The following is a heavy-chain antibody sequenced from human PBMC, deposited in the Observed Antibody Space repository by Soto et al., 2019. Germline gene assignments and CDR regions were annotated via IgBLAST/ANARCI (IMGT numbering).Heavy chain of an antibody. CDR3: ARVIPGWWATPHYYFDY. J-gene: IGHJ4*02. CDR2: IIPIFGTA. V-gene: IGHV1-69*12. D-gene: IGHD2-15*01. Sequence: QVQLVQSGAEVKKPGSSVKVSCKASGGTFSSYAISWVRQAPGQGLEWMGGIIPIFGTANYAQKFQGRVTITADESTSTAYMGLSSLRSEDTAVYYCARVIPGWWATPHYYFDYWGQGTLVTVSS. CDR1: GGTFSSYA.